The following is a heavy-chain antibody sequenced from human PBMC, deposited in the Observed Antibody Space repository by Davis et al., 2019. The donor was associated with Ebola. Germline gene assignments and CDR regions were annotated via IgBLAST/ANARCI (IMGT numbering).Heavy chain of an antibody. CDR2: IFPDDSDT. D-gene: IGHD3-22*01. J-gene: IGHJ6*02. CDR3: ARLANYYDSSGYYDRRDYYYYYGMDV. Sequence: GESLKISCKGSGYSFANYWITWVRQMPGKGLEWVGIIFPDDSDTRYSPSFQGQVTISADKSISTAYLQWNSLKASDTAMYYCARLANYYDSSGYYDRRDYYYYYGMDVWGQGTTVTVSS. V-gene: IGHV5-51*01. CDR1: GYSFANYW.